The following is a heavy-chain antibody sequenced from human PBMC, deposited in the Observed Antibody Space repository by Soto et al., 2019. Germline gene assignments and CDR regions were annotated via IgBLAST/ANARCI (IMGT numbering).Heavy chain of an antibody. V-gene: IGHV4-34*01. J-gene: IGHJ6*02. CDR3: ARGPRIGIYYYDSSGSHRYYYGMDV. D-gene: IGHD3-22*01. Sequence: PSETLSLTCAVYGGSFSGYYWSWIRQPPGKGLEWIGEINHSGSTNYNPSLKSRVTISVDTSKNQFSLKLSSVTAADTAVYYCARGPRIGIYYYDSSGSHRYYYGMDVWGQGTTVTVSS. CDR1: GGSFSGYY. CDR2: INHSGST.